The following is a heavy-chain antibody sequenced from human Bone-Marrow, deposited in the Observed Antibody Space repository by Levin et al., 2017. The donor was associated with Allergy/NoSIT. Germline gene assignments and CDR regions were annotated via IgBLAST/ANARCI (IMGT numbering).Heavy chain of an antibody. Sequence: SETLSLTCGVYGGSLSGYFWSWIRRPPGKGLEWIGEINQSGSTKYNPSLKSRVSISVDTSKNQLSLSLSSVTAADTAVYFCARTPTVSGFDPWGQGTLVTVSS. CDR3: ARTPTVSGFDP. J-gene: IGHJ5*02. CDR2: INQSGST. CDR1: GGSLSGYF. V-gene: IGHV4-34*01. D-gene: IGHD4-17*01.